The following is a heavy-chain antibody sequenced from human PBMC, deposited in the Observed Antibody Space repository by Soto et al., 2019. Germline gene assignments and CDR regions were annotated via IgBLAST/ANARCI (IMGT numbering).Heavy chain of an antibody. CDR3: ARDGDHSEDRSGYYLGY. J-gene: IGHJ4*02. V-gene: IGHV4-30-4*01. CDR2: IYYSEST. CDR1: GGSISSGNYY. D-gene: IGHD3-22*01. Sequence: QVQLQESGPGLLKPSQTLSLTCTVSGGSISSGNYYWSWIRQPPGKGLEWIGYIYYSESTYYNPSLKSRVTISVDTSKNQFSLKLSSVTAADTAVYYCARDGDHSEDRSGYYLGYWGQGTLVTVSS.